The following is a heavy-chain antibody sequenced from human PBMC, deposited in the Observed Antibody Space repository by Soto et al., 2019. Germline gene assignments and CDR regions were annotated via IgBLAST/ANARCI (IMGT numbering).Heavy chain of an antibody. CDR2: ISGSGGST. CDR3: AKATYYYDSSGYFPFDY. J-gene: IGHJ4*02. Sequence: GESLKISCVASGFTFSSYAMSWVRQAPGKGLEWVSAISGSGGSTYYADSVKGRFTISRDNSKNTLDVQMNSLRAEDTAVYYCAKATYYYDSSGYFPFDYWGQGTRVTVSS. V-gene: IGHV3-23*01. D-gene: IGHD3-22*01. CDR1: GFTFSSYA.